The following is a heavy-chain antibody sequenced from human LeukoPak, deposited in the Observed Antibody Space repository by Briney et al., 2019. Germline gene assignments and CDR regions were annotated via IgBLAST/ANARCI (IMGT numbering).Heavy chain of an antibody. CDR2: ISGSGGST. D-gene: IGHD3-3*01. CDR3: AKAQSYDFWSGYPAYYYMDV. CDR1: GFTFSSYA. Sequence: QPGGSLRLSCAASGFTFSSYAMSWVRQAPGKGLEWVSAISGSGGSTYYADSVKGRFTISRDNSKNTLYLQMNSLRAEDTAVYYCAKAQSYDFWSGYPAYYYMDVWGKGTTVTVSS. V-gene: IGHV3-23*01. J-gene: IGHJ6*03.